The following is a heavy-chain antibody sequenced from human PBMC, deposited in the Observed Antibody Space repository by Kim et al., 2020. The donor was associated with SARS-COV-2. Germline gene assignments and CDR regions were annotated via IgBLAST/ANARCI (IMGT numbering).Heavy chain of an antibody. Sequence: SVKVSCKASGGTFSCYAISWVRQAPGQGLEWMGGIIPIFGTANYAQKFQGRVTITADESTSTAYMELSSLRSEDTAVYYCARDRGDGYMEEYYFDYWGQGTLVTVSS. CDR1: GGTFSCYA. CDR2: IIPIFGTA. V-gene: IGHV1-69*13. D-gene: IGHD5-12*01. J-gene: IGHJ4*02. CDR3: ARDRGDGYMEEYYFDY.